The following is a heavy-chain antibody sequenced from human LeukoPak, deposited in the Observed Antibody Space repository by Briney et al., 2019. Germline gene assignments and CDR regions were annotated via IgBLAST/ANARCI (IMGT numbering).Heavy chain of an antibody. Sequence: GSLRLSCPASGFTFSTYGMHWVRQAPGKGLEWVAFIRYDGSNKYYADSVKGRFTISRDNSKNTLYLQMNSLRAEDTAVYYCAKDQRGCSSTRCYGSPFDYWGQGTLVTVSS. CDR2: IRYDGSNK. CDR3: AKDQRGCSSTRCYGSPFDY. V-gene: IGHV3-30*02. D-gene: IGHD2-2*01. J-gene: IGHJ4*02. CDR1: GFTFSTYG.